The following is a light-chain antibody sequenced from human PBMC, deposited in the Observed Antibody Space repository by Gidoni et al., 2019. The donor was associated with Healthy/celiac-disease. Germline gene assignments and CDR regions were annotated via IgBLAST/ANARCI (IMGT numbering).Light chain of an antibody. CDR2: AAS. CDR1: QSISIY. V-gene: IGKV1-39*01. J-gene: IGKJ2*01. Sequence: DIQMTQSPSSLSASVGDRVTITCRASQSISIYLNWYQQKPGKAPKLLIYAASSLQSGVPSRFSGSGSGTDFTLTISSLQPEDFATYYFQQSYSTPPYTFGQGTKLEIK. CDR3: QQSYSTPPYT.